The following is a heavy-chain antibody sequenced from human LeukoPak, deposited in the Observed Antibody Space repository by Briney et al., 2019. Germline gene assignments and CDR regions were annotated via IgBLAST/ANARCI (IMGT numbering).Heavy chain of an antibody. Sequence: SVKVSCKASGGTFSSYAISWVRQAPGQGLEWMGGIIPIFGTANYAQKFQGRVTITADKSTSTAYMELSSLRPEDTAVYYCARDPFSGGHSGITGPPPDWFDPWGQGTLVTVSS. J-gene: IGHJ5*02. V-gene: IGHV1-69*06. D-gene: IGHD1-20*01. CDR3: ARDPFSGGHSGITGPPPDWFDP. CDR1: GGTFSSYA. CDR2: IIPIFGTA.